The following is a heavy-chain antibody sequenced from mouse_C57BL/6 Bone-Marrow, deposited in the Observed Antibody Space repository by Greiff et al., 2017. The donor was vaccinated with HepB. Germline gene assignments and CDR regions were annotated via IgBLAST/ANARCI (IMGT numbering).Heavy chain of an antibody. D-gene: IGHD1-1*01. Sequence: EVQLVESGGGLVQPGGSLKLSCAASGFTFSDYYMYWVRQTPEKRLEWVAYISNGGGSTYYPDTVKGRFTSSRDNAKNTLYLQMSRLKSEDTAMDYCARLVITTVVAPAYWGQGTLVTVSA. CDR3: ARLVITTVVAPAY. CDR1: GFTFSDYY. J-gene: IGHJ3*01. V-gene: IGHV5-12*01. CDR2: ISNGGGST.